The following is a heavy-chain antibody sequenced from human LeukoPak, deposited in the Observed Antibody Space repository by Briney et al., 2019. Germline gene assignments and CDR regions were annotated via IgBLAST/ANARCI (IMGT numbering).Heavy chain of an antibody. CDR2: INSDGSNI. CDR1: GFTFSSYR. V-gene: IGHV3-74*01. CDR3: ARDRIAVAGTRGDAFDI. J-gene: IGHJ3*02. Sequence: GGSLRLSCAASGFTFSSYRFHWVRQGPGKELVWVSRINSDGSNIRYADSVKGRFTISRDNAKNTLYVQMNSLRAEDKAVYYCARDRIAVAGTRGDAFDIWGQGTMVTVSS. D-gene: IGHD6-19*01.